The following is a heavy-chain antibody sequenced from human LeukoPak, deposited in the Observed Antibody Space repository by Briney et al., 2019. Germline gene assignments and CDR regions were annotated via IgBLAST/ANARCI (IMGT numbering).Heavy chain of an antibody. Sequence: PGRSLRLSCAASGFTFSSYAMHWVRQAPGKGLEWVAVISYDGSNKYYADSVKGRFTISRDNSKNTLYLQMNSLRAEDTAVDYCASGSYYAYWGQGTLVTVSS. D-gene: IGHD1-26*01. CDR1: GFTFSSYA. CDR2: ISYDGSNK. J-gene: IGHJ4*02. CDR3: ASGSYYAY. V-gene: IGHV3-30-3*01.